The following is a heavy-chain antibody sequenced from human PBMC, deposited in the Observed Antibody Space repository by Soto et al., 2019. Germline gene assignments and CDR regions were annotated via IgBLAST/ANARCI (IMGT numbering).Heavy chain of an antibody. CDR1: GFTFSSYA. V-gene: IGHV3-23*01. Sequence: EVQLLESGGGLVQPGGSLTLSCTGSGFTFSSYAMGWVRQAPGTGLEWVSVIDGSGGDRSIADSVKGRFTISRDNSKNTLYLPMRRLSAEDTARYYCAKEMVAAASVVTYPCVLWGQGVLVAESS. D-gene: IGHD2-15*01. CDR3: AKEMVAAASVVTYPCVL. CDR2: IDGSGGDR. J-gene: IGHJ4*02.